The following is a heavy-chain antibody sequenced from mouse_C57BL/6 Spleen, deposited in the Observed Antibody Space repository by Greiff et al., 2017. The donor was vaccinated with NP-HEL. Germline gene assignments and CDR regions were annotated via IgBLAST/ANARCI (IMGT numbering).Heavy chain of an antibody. CDR1: GYTFTSYW. CDR2: INPSSGYT. Sequence: VQLQQSGAELAKPGASVKLSCKASGYTFTSYWMHWVNQRPGQGLEWIGYINPSSGYTKYNQKFKDKATLTADKSSSTAYMPRGSLTYEDSAVYYCARVIYYYGSSSDGYAMDYWGQGTSVTVAS. V-gene: IGHV1-7*01. J-gene: IGHJ4*01. CDR3: ARVIYYYGSSSDGYAMDY. D-gene: IGHD1-1*01.